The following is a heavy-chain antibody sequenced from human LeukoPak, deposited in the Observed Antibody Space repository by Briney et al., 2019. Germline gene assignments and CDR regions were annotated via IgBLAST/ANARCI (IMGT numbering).Heavy chain of an antibody. CDR1: GGSVSSDTNY. CDR3: VREAATSHYDSSGYYRQTEVFDV. CDR2: VYYSGTT. V-gene: IGHV4-61*01. J-gene: IGHJ3*01. Sequence: SETLSLTCTVSGGSVSSDTNYWSWIRQPPGKELEWIGYVYYSGTTNYNPSLKSRGTISVDTSKNQFSLKLSSVTAADTALYYCVREAATSHYDSSGYYRQTEVFDVWGQGTMVTVSS. D-gene: IGHD3-22*01.